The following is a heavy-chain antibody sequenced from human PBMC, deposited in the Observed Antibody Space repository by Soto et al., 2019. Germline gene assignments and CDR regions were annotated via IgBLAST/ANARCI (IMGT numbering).Heavy chain of an antibody. J-gene: IGHJ4*02. V-gene: IGHV4-31*03. D-gene: IGHD3-10*01. CDR1: GGSISSGGYY. CDR2: IYYSGST. Sequence: QVQLQESGPGLVKPSQTLSLTCTVSGGSISSGGYYWSWIRQHPGKGLEWIGYIYYSGSTYYNPSLKSRVTISVDTSKNQFSLKLSSVTAADTAVYYCARDGRYYGSGSPNVFDYWGQGTLVTVSS. CDR3: ARDGRYYGSGSPNVFDY.